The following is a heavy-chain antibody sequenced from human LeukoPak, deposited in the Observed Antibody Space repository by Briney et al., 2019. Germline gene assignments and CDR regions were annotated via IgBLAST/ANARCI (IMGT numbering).Heavy chain of an antibody. J-gene: IGHJ5*02. CDR3: ARGQGATVPQVGKNWFDP. CDR1: GGSISSYY. D-gene: IGHD1-26*01. CDR2: IYYSGST. V-gene: IGHV4-59*12. Sequence: SETLSLTCTVSGGSISSYYWSWIRQPPGKGLEWIGYIYYSGSTNYNPSLKSRVTISVDTSKNQFSLKLISVTVADTAIYYCARGQGATVPQVGKNWFDPWGQGTRVTVSS.